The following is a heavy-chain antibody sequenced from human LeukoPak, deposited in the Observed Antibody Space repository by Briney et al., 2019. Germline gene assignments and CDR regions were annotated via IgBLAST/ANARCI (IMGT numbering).Heavy chain of an antibody. D-gene: IGHD2-2*01. CDR2: ISSSGSTI. CDR3: ARGDCSSTSCPDLDY. CDR1: GFTFSDYY. Sequence: GGSLRLSCAASGFTFSDYYMSWIRQAPGKGLEWVSYISSSGSTIYYADSVKGRFTISRDNAKNSLYLQMNSLRAEDTAVYYCARGDCSSTSCPDLDYRGQGTLVTVSS. V-gene: IGHV3-11*01. J-gene: IGHJ4*02.